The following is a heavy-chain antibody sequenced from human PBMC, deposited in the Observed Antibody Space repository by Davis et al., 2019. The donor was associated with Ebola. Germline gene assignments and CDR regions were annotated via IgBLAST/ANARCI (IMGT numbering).Heavy chain of an antibody. CDR1: GGSFSGYY. CDR2: INHSGST. J-gene: IGHJ4*02. Sequence: MPSETLSLTCAVYGGSFSGYYWSWIRQPPGKGLEWIGEINHSGSTNYNPSLKSRVTISVDTSKNQFSLKLSSVTAADTALYYCARHSGGNIPYYFDYWGQGILVTVSS. CDR3: ARHSGGNIPYYFDY. V-gene: IGHV4-34*01. D-gene: IGHD2-15*01.